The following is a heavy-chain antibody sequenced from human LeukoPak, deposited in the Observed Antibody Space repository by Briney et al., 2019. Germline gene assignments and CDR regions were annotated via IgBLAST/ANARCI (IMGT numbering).Heavy chain of an antibody. CDR3: ARQGAGGRAFDI. V-gene: IGHV4-39*01. J-gene: IGHJ3*02. CDR1: GGSISSGSDY. Sequence: PSETLSLTCTVSGGSISSGSDYWGWIRQPPGKGLVWIGSIYYSGSTYYNPSLKSRVTISVDTSKNQFSLRLSSVTAADTAIYYCARQGAGGRAFDIWGQGTMVTVSS. D-gene: IGHD1-26*01. CDR2: IYYSGST.